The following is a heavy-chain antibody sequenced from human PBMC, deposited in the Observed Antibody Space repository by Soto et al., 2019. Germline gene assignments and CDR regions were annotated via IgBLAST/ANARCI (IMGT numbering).Heavy chain of an antibody. Sequence: QVQLQESGPGLVNPSQTLSLTCAVSGDSISKSGYYWSWIRQPPGKGLEWIGYIYDSVTTNYNPSLKSRVTISVDTSKNQFSLKLTSVTAADTAVYYCAGSRTRGVISDYWGQGTLVTVSS. CDR1: GDSISKSGYY. V-gene: IGHV4-61*08. J-gene: IGHJ4*02. CDR3: AGSRTRGVISDY. CDR2: IYDSVTT. D-gene: IGHD3-10*01.